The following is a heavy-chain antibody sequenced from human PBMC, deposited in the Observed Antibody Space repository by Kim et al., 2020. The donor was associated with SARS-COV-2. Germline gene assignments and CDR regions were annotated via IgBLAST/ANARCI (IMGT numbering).Heavy chain of an antibody. CDR1: GGSFSGYY. CDR3: ARGPGSSTSCYGY. V-gene: IGHV4-34*01. Sequence: SETLSLTCAVYGGSFSGYYWSWIRQPPGKGLEWIGEINHSGSTNYNPSLKSRVTISVDTSKNQFSLKLSSVTAADTAVYYCARGPGSSTSCYGYWGQGTLVTVSS. CDR2: INHSGST. D-gene: IGHD2-2*01. J-gene: IGHJ4*02.